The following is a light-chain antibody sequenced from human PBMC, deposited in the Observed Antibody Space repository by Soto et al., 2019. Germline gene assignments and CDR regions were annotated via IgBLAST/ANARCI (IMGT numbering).Light chain of an antibody. V-gene: IGLV2-14*01. CDR3: SSYTYSSTVV. CDR2: DVT. J-gene: IGLJ2*01. Sequence: QSVLTQPASVSGSPGQPITIFCTGTSSDVGAYNYVSWYQQHPGKAPKLMIYDVTNRPSGVSNRFSGSKSGNTASLTISGLQTEDEADYYCSSYTYSSTVVFGGGTQLTVL. CDR1: SSDVGAYNY.